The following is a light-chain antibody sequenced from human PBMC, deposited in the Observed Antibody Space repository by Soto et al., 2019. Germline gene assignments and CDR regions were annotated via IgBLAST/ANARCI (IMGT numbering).Light chain of an antibody. CDR2: GAS. J-gene: IGKJ2*01. Sequence: EIVMTQSPATLSVSPGERATLSCRASQSISSNLAWYQQKPGQATRLLIYGASSRATGLPARFSGGGSGTEFTLTISSLQSEDFAVYYCQQYNNWPYTFGQGTKLEI. V-gene: IGKV3-15*01. CDR3: QQYNNWPYT. CDR1: QSISSN.